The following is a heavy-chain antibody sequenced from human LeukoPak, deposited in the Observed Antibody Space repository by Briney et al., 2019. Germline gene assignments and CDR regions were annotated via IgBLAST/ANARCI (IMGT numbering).Heavy chain of an antibody. CDR3: AKWWAYCGGDCSPGGAFDI. CDR1: GFTFSRYA. D-gene: IGHD2-21*02. CDR2: ISGSGGST. J-gene: IGHJ3*02. Sequence: PGGSLRLSCAASGFTFSRYAMSWVRQAPGKGLEWVSGISGSGGSTYYADSVKGRFTISRDNSKNTLYLQMNSLRAVDTAVYYCAKWWAYCGGDCSPGGAFDIWGQGTMVTVSS. V-gene: IGHV3-23*01.